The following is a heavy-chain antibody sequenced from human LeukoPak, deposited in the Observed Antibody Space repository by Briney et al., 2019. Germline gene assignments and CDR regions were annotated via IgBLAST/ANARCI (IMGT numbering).Heavy chain of an antibody. Sequence: ASVKVSCKASGYTFTGYYMHWVRQAPGQGLEWMGWINPNSGGTNYAQKFQGRVTMTRDTSTSTVYMELSSLRSEDTAVYYCARDLGPGIVGEPTFDYWGQGTLVTVSS. J-gene: IGHJ4*02. D-gene: IGHD1-26*01. CDR3: ARDLGPGIVGEPTFDY. CDR1: GYTFTGYY. V-gene: IGHV1-2*02. CDR2: INPNSGGT.